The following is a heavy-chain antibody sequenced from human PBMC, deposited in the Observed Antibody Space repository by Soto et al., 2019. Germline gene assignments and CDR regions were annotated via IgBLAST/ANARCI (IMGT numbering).Heavy chain of an antibody. Sequence: NPSETLSLTCTVSGGSISSGNYYWSWIRRHPGKGLEWIGYIYYSGSTYYNPSLKSRVTISVDTPRNQYSLRLSSVTAADTAVYYCARTTVNTFIDSLNWYFDLWGRGTLVTVSS. D-gene: IGHD4-17*01. J-gene: IGHJ2*01. CDR2: IYYSGST. CDR3: ARTTVNTFIDSLNWYFDL. V-gene: IGHV4-31*03. CDR1: GGSISSGNYY.